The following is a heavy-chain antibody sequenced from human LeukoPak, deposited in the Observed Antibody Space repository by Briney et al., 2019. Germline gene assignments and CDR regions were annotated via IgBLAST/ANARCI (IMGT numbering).Heavy chain of an antibody. CDR1: GYAFIDHQ. CDR2: IHPNSGGT. D-gene: IGHD3/OR15-3a*01. CDR3: ARGTFDP. V-gene: IGHV1-2*02. Sequence: ASVKVSCKTSGYAFIDHQMHWVRQAPGQGLEWMGWIHPNSGGTNYAQRFQGRVTMTRDTSISTVYMELSRLRSDDTAVYYCARGTFDPWGQGTLVTVSS. J-gene: IGHJ5*02.